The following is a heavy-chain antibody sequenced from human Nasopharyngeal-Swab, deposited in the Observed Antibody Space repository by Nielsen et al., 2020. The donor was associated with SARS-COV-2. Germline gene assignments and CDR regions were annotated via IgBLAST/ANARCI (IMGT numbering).Heavy chain of an antibody. CDR1: GFAFNTYW. V-gene: IGHV3-74*01. Sequence: GESLKISCAASGFAFNTYWMHWVRQAPGKGLVWVSHINGDGTSATYTDSVKGRFSISRDNAKNMVYLHMSSLRDEDTGVYFCARAQIYKLVDPWGQGTLVTVSS. CDR3: ARAQIYKLVDP. J-gene: IGHJ5*02. D-gene: IGHD5-24*01. CDR2: INGDGTSA.